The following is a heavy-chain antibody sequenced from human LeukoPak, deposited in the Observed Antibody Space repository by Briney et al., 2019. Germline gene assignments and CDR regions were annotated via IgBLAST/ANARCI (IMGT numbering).Heavy chain of an antibody. CDR1: GGSFSGYY. D-gene: IGHD4/OR15-4a*01. CDR3: ARGPPNPKHQGPLVLYYFDY. V-gene: IGHV4-34*01. CDR2: INHSGST. Sequence: SETLSLTCAVYGGSFSGYYWSWLRQPPGKGLEWIGEINHSGSTNYNPSLKSRVTISVDTSKNQFSLKLSSVTAADTAVYYCARGPPNPKHQGPLVLYYFDYWGQGTLVTVSS. J-gene: IGHJ4*02.